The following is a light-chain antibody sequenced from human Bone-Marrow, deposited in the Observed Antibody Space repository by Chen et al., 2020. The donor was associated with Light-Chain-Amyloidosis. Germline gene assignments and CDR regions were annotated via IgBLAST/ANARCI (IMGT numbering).Light chain of an antibody. CDR1: QRISNY. CDR3: QQSYSMSSIT. CDR2: AAS. V-gene: IGKV1-39*01. Sequence: DIQMTQPPSSLSASVVDRVTITCRASQRISNYLNWYQQKPGKAPKLLIHAASTLQSGVPLRFSGSGSGTDFILTISSVQPEDFAIYYCQQSYSMSSITFGQGTRLEIK. J-gene: IGKJ5*01.